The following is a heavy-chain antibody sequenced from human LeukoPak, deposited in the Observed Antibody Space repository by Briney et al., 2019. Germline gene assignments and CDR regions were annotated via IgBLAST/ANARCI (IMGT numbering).Heavy chain of an antibody. D-gene: IGHD2/OR15-2a*01. Sequence: SETLSLTCAVYGGSSIGYSWSWVRQPPGKGLEWIGEIDGSGTTNYRPSLKSRVTISVDTSKNQLSLKVTSVTAADTAVYYCARDFSAAFDIWGQGTMVTVSS. J-gene: IGHJ3*02. CDR2: IDGSGTT. V-gene: IGHV4-34*01. CDR1: GGSSIGYS. CDR3: ARDFSAAFDI.